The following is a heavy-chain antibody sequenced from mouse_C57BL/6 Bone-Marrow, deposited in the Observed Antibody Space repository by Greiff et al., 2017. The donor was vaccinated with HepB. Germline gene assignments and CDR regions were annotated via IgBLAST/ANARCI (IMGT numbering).Heavy chain of an antibody. D-gene: IGHD4-1*01. CDR2: SRNKANDYTT. V-gene: IGHV7-1*01. J-gene: IGHJ4*01. CDR1: GFTFSDFY. CDR3: ARDVLDYYYAMDY. Sequence: EVKLMESGGGLVQSGRSLRLSCATSGFTFSDFYMEWVRQAPGKGLEWIAASRNKANDYTTEYSASVKGRFIVSRDTSQSILYLQMNALRAEDTAIYYCARDVLDYYYAMDYWGQGTSVTVSS.